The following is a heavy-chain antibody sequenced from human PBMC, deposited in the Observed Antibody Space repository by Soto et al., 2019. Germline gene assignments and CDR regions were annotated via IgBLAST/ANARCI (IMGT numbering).Heavy chain of an antibody. CDR2: IYYSGIT. CDR1: GGSVSSGTYY. Sequence: SETLSLTCTVSGGSVSSGTYYWSWIRQPPGKGLEWIGYIYYSGITSYYPSLKSRVTISVDTSKNQFSLKLSSVTAADTAVYYCARSMYSTSAQLYYGMDVWGQGTTVTVSS. D-gene: IGHD6-6*01. V-gene: IGHV4-61*01. CDR3: ARSMYSTSAQLYYGMDV. J-gene: IGHJ6*02.